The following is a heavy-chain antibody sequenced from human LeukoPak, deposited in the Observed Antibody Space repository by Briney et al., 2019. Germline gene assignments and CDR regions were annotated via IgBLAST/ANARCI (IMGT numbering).Heavy chain of an antibody. D-gene: IGHD4-17*01. CDR2: IYPGDADT. Sequence: GESLKISCKGSGYSFNNYWIGWARQMPGKGLEWMGIIYPGDADTRYSPSFQGQVTISADRSISTAYLQWSSLKASDTAMYYCARHRAVTMTIPYYYYYYMDVWGKGTTVTISS. V-gene: IGHV5-51*01. CDR3: ARHRAVTMTIPYYYYYYMDV. CDR1: GYSFNNYW. J-gene: IGHJ6*03.